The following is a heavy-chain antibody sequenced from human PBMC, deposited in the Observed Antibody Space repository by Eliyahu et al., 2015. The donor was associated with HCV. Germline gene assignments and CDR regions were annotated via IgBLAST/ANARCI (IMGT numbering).Heavy chain of an antibody. D-gene: IGHD1-14*01. J-gene: IGHJ3*02. V-gene: IGHV3-30*02. CDR2: IRYDEGQI. Sequence: QVQLVESGGGVVQPGGSLRLSCVGSGLXFSTYGMHWXRQAPGKGLGWVAFIRYDEGQIYYVDSVKGRFTISRDNSKNALYLQMNSLRPDDTAIYYCAKDLGKRKDDAFDIWGQGTTVIVSS. CDR1: GLXFSTYG. CDR3: AKDLGKRKDDAFDI.